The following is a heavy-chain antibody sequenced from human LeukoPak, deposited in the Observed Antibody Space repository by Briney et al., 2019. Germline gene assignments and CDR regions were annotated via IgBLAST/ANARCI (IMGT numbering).Heavy chain of an antibody. CDR3: AKFGTPDSMDV. D-gene: IGHD3-10*01. V-gene: IGHV3-49*04. CDR2: IRSKVYGGTT. Sequence: GRSLRLSCTASGFTFGDYAMSWVRQAPGKGLEWVGFIRSKVYGGTTEYASSVKGRFTISRDDFKSIAYLQMNSLKTEDTAVYYCAKFGTPDSMDVWGQGTTVTVSS. J-gene: IGHJ6*02. CDR1: GFTFGDYA.